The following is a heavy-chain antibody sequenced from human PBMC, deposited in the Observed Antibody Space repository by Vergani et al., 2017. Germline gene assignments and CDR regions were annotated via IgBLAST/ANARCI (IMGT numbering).Heavy chain of an antibody. CDR3: ARVGTSSNRDYFDY. CDR2: INPNSGGT. J-gene: IGHJ4*02. Sequence: QVQLVQSGAEVKKPGASVQVSCKASGYTFTDYFMHWVRQAPGQGLEWMGWINPNSGGTNYAQKLQGRVTMTRDTSISTAYMELSNLRSDDTAVYYCARVGTSSNRDYFDYWGQGTLVTVSS. D-gene: IGHD2-2*01. V-gene: IGHV1-2*02. CDR1: GYTFTDYF.